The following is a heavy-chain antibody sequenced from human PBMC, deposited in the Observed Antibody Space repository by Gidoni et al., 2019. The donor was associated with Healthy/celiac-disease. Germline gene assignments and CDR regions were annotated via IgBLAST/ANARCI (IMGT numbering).Heavy chain of an antibody. V-gene: IGHV3-15*01. D-gene: IGHD5-12*01. J-gene: IGHJ6*02. CDR3: TTELLSGRTIDYYYYGMDV. Sequence: SWVRQAPGKGLEWVGRIKSKTDGGTTDYAAPVKGRFTISRDDSKNTLYLQMNSLKTEDTAVYYCTTELLSGRTIDYYYYGMDVWGQGTTVTVSS. CDR2: IKSKTDGGTT.